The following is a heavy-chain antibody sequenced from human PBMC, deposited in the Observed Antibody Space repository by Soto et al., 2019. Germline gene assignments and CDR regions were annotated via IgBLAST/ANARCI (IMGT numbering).Heavy chain of an antibody. J-gene: IGHJ4*02. Sequence: GGSLRLSCAASGFSFSSYSMNWVRQAPGKWLEWVSSITSSSRYIYYADSVKGRFTIPRDNAKNSLYLQMNSLRAEDTAVYYCAALPGSTGLPSWGQGTLVTVSS. D-gene: IGHD3-10*01. V-gene: IGHV3-21*01. CDR3: AALPGSTGLPS. CDR2: ITSSSRYI. CDR1: GFSFSSYS.